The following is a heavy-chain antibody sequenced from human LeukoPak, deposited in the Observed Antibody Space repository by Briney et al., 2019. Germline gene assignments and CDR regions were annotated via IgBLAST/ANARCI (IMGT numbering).Heavy chain of an antibody. CDR1: GYTFTVYY. Sequence: ASVTVSFTASGYTFTVYYMHWVRQAPGQGHEWMGWINPNSGGTNYSQKFQGRVTMTRDTSISTAYMEQSRLRSDDTAVYYCARLRADHFDYWGQGTLVTVSS. V-gene: IGHV1-2*02. D-gene: IGHD5-12*01. CDR3: ARLRADHFDY. J-gene: IGHJ4*02. CDR2: INPNSGGT.